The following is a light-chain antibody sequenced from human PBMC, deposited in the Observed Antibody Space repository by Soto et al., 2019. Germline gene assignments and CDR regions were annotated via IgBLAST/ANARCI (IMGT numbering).Light chain of an antibody. CDR3: QQHNRYPMA. J-gene: IGKJ5*01. Sequence: EILMTQSPATLSVSPGERATLSCRASQTVSSRLAWYQQKPGKAPRLLIYNASTIATGIPARFSGSGSGTEFTLTISSLQSEDSAAYYCQQHNRYPMAFGQGTRLEIK. CDR1: QTVSSR. CDR2: NAS. V-gene: IGKV3-15*01.